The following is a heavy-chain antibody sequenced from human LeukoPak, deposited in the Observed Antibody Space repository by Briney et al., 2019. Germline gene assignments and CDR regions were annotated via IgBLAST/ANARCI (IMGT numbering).Heavy chain of an antibody. CDR1: GFSFSNHY. D-gene: IGHD6-19*01. CDR2: INEDGSNK. V-gene: IGHV3-7*01. CDR3: TRVIVAVPGYFDYFDF. Sequence: GGSLRLSCAASGFSFSNHYMRWIRQAPGKGLEWVANINEDGSNKWHLGSVKGRFTVSRDNARNALYLQMNSLRVEDTAAYYCTRVIVAVPGYFDYFDFWGQGALVTVSS. J-gene: IGHJ4*02.